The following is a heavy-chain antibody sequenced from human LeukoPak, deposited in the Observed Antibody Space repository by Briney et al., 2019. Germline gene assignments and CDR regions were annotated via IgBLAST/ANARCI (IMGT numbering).Heavy chain of an antibody. D-gene: IGHD2-2*01. Sequence: EASVTVSCKASGYTFTSYGISWVRQAPGQGLEWMGWISAYNGNTNYAQKLQGRVTMTTDTSTSTAYMELRSLRSDDTAVYYCARDVGCSSTSCYGSYYYYYMDVWGKGTTVTVSS. CDR3: ARDVGCSSTSCYGSYYYYYMDV. CDR2: ISAYNGNT. V-gene: IGHV1-18*01. CDR1: GYTFTSYG. J-gene: IGHJ6*03.